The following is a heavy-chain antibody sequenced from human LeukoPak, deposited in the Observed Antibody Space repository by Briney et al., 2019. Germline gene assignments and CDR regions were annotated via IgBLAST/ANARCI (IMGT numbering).Heavy chain of an antibody. J-gene: IGHJ5*02. CDR2: IYYRGST. D-gene: IGHD7-27*01. V-gene: IGHV4-59*11. CDR1: GASISSHY. CDR3: AKLEVGRFDP. Sequence: HPSETLSLTCTVSGASISSHYWCWIRQPPGTGLEWIGDIYYRGSTTYNPFLKSRVSISLDTSRNQFSLNLSSVTAADTAVYYCAKLEVGRFDPWGQGTLVTVSS.